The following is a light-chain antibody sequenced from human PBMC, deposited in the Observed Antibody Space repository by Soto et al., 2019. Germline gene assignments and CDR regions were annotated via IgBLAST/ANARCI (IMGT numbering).Light chain of an antibody. CDR1: QSVSSN. Sequence: EIVMTQSPATLSVSPGERATLSCRASQSVSSNLAWYQQKPGQAPMLLIYAASTRATGIPARFSGGGSGTEFTLTISSLQSEDFAVYYCQQYNNWPPWTFGQGTKVEIK. CDR2: AAS. CDR3: QQYNNWPPWT. J-gene: IGKJ1*01. V-gene: IGKV3-15*01.